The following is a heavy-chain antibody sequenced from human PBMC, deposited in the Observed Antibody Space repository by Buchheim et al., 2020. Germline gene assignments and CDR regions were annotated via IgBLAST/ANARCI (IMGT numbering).Heavy chain of an antibody. CDR3: ARDTSVSANYYFDY. Sequence: QVQLVESGGGVVQPGRSLTLSCATSTFFNNYAMHWVRQAPGKGLEWVAVVSNDGRDKHHADSVKGRFLISRDNSRTTIFLQMNSLRTEDTAVYYCARDTSVSANYYFDYWGQGTL. CDR2: VSNDGRDK. V-gene: IGHV3-30*04. D-gene: IGHD5/OR15-5a*01. J-gene: IGHJ4*02. CDR1: TFFNNYA.